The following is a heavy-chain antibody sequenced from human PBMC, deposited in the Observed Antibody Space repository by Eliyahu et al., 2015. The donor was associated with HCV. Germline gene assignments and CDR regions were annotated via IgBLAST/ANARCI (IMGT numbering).Heavy chain of an antibody. J-gene: IGHJ4*02. V-gene: IGHV1-18*01. CDR3: ARTHWAPYYDSSGYYYY. CDR2: ISAYNGNT. D-gene: IGHD3-22*01. Sequence: QVQLVQSGAEVKKPGASVKVSCKASGYTFTSYGISWVRQAPGQGLEWMGWISAYNGNTNYAQKLQGRVTMTTDTSTSTAYMELRSLRSDDTAVYYCARTHWAPYYDSSGYYYYWGQGTLVTVSS. CDR1: GYTFTSYG.